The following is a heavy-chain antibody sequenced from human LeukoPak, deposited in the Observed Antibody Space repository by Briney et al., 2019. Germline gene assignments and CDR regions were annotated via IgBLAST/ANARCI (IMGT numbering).Heavy chain of an antibody. D-gene: IGHD3-10*01. V-gene: IGHV1-69*04. Sequence: GASVKVSCKASGGTFSSYAISWVRQAPGQGLEWMGRIIPISGIANYAQKFQGRVTITADKSTSTAYMELSSLRSEDTAVYYCAGSEDATWFDPWGQGTLVTVSS. J-gene: IGHJ5*02. CDR2: IIPISGIA. CDR1: GGTFSSYA. CDR3: AGSEDATWFDP.